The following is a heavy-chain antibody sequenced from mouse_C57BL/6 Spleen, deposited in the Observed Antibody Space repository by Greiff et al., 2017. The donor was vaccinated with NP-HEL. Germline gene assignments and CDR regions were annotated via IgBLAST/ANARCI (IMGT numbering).Heavy chain of an antibody. CDR1: GFNIKDDY. Sequence: VQLQQSGAELVRPGASVKLSCTASGFNIKDDYMHWVKQRPEQGLEWIGWIDPENGDTEYASKFQGKATIAADTSSNTAYLQLSSLTSEDTAVYYCTTVYGNYAMDYWGQGTSVTVSS. D-gene: IGHD2-1*01. CDR3: TTVYGNYAMDY. J-gene: IGHJ4*01. CDR2: IDPENGDT. V-gene: IGHV14-4*01.